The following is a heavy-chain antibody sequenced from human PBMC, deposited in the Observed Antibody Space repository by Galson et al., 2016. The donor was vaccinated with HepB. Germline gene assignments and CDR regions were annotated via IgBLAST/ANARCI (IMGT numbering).Heavy chain of an antibody. D-gene: IGHD3-22*01. V-gene: IGHV3-30*18. Sequence: SLRLSCATSGFTFSAYGMHWVRQAPGKGLEWVAAISSYDGSKKDSADSVKGRFTISRDNSKNTLYLQMSSLRPEDTAVYYCAKAYYADTSVYFYAPDYWGQGTLVTVSS. CDR3: AKAYYADTSVYFYAPDY. CDR2: ISSYDGSKK. J-gene: IGHJ4*01. CDR1: GFTFSAYG.